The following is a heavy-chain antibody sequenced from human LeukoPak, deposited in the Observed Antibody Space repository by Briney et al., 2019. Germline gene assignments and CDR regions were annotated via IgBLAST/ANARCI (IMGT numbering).Heavy chain of an antibody. V-gene: IGHV4-28*03. CDR1: GYSICSSNW. D-gene: IGHD2-2*01. CDR3: ARVVPAAEITNWFDP. Sequence: SETLSLTCAVSGYSICSSNWWGWIRQPPGKGLEWIGYIYYSGSTYYNPSLKSRVTMSVDTSKNQFSLKLSSVTAVDTAVYYCARVVPAAEITNWFDPWGQGTLVTVSS. J-gene: IGHJ5*02. CDR2: IYYSGST.